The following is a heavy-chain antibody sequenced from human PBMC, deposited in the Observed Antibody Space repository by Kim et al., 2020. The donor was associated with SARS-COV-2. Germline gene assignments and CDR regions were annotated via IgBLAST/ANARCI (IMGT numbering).Heavy chain of an antibody. V-gene: IGHV4-34*01. J-gene: IGHJ6*02. CDR3: ARSYDSSGYKGDYYYYYGMDV. CDR1: GGSFSGYY. Sequence: SETLSLTCAVYGGSFSGYYWSWIRQPPGKGLEWIGEINHSGSTNYNPSLKSRVTISVDTSKNQFSLKLSSVTAADTAVYYCARSYDSSGYKGDYYYYYGMDVWGQGTTVTVSS. D-gene: IGHD3-22*01. CDR2: INHSGST.